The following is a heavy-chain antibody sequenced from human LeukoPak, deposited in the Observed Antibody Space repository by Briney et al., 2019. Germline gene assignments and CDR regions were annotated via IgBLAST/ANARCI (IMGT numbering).Heavy chain of an antibody. V-gene: IGHV4-38-2*02. CDR2: IYHSGST. J-gene: IGHJ4*02. D-gene: IGHD3-10*01. Sequence: TSETLSLTCTVSGYSISSGYYWGWIRQPPGKGLEWIGSIYHSGSTYYNPSLKSRVTISVDTSKNQFSLKPSSVTAADTAVYYCARASPEEGSGSYYVHFDYWGQGTLVTVSS. CDR1: GYSISSGYY. CDR3: ARASPEEGSGSYYVHFDY.